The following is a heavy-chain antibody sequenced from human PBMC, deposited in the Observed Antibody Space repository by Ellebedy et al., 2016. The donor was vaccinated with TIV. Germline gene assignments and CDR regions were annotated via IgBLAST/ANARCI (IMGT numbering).Heavy chain of an antibody. D-gene: IGHD1-26*01. Sequence: SVKVSXXASGFTFTSSAVQWVRQARGQRLEWIGWIVVGSGNTNYAQKFQERVTITRDMSTSTAYMELSSLRSEDTAVYYCAADLGRPLRASGRRAVSWFDPWGQGTLVTVSS. CDR2: IVVGSGNT. CDR3: AADLGRPLRASGRRAVSWFDP. J-gene: IGHJ5*02. CDR1: GFTFTSSA. V-gene: IGHV1-58*01.